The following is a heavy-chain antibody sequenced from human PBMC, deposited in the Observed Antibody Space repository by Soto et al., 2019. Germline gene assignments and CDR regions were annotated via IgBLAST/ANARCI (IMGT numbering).Heavy chain of an antibody. V-gene: IGHV4-31*03. CDR2: ISYSGSS. CDR3: ARATPAGSADF. D-gene: IGHD2-2*01. CDR1: GGSNIRDGYY. J-gene: IGHJ4*02. Sequence: QVQLQESGPGLVKPSQTLSLTCTVSGGSNIRDGYYWSWIRQHPWKGLEWIAYISYSGSSYSNPSLKSRVTRSADTSKNQSSLRLTSVTAADTAVYFCARATPAGSADFWVPGTLVTVSS.